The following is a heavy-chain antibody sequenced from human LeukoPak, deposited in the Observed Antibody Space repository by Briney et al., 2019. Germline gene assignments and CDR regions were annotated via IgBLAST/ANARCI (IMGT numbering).Heavy chain of an antibody. J-gene: IGHJ6*03. V-gene: IGHV1-8*03. CDR1: GYTFTSYD. Sequence: GASVKVSRKASGYTFTSYDINWVRQATGQGLEWMGWMNPNSGNTGYAQKFQGRVTITRNTSISTAYMELSSLRSEDTAVYYCARGQPPTHYSSGWYAPFYYYYYMDVWGKGTTVTVSS. CDR3: ARGQPPTHYSSGWYAPFYYYYYMDV. CDR2: MNPNSGNT. D-gene: IGHD6-19*01.